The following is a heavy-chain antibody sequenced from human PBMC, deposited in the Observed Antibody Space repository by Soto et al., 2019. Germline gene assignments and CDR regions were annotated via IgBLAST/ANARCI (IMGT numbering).Heavy chain of an antibody. V-gene: IGHV1-18*01. CDR2: ISAYNGNT. J-gene: IGHJ6*02. CDR1: GYTFTSYG. Sequence: ASVKVSCKASGYTFTSYGISWVRQAPGQGLEWMGWISAYNGNTNYAQKLQGRVTMTTDTSTSTAYMELRSLRSDDTAVYYCARDPFESVFAWIYCGMDVWGQGTTVTVSS. D-gene: IGHD3-10*02. CDR3: ARDPFESVFAWIYCGMDV.